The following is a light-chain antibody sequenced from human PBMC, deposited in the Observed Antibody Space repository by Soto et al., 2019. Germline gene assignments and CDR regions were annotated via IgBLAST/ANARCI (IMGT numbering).Light chain of an antibody. CDR2: GNN. Sequence: QSALTQPPSASGTPEQRVTISCSGSTSNIETNMVNWYQQLPGTAPKLLIYGNNQRPSGVPDRFSGSKSGTSASLAISGLQSDDEADYYCAAWDDSLNAQLFGGGTKLTVL. CDR1: TSNIETNM. V-gene: IGLV1-44*01. J-gene: IGLJ3*02. CDR3: AAWDDSLNAQL.